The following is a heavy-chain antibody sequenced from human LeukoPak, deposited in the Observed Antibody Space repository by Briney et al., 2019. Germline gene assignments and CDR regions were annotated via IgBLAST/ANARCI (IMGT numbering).Heavy chain of an antibody. CDR2: IYHSGNT. Sequence: SGTLSLTCAVSGGSISSGNWWSWIRPTPGKGLEWIGVIYHSGNTVYNPPLKSRVTVSVDNSKNQFSLRLTSVTAADTAVYYCARNGDSSSVVDWGQGTLVTVSS. D-gene: IGHD4-17*01. CDR3: ARNGDSSSVVD. CDR1: GGSISSGNW. J-gene: IGHJ4*02. V-gene: IGHV4-4*02.